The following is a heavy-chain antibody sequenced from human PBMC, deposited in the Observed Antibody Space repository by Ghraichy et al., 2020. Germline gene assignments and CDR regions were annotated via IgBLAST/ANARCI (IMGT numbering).Heavy chain of an antibody. V-gene: IGHV4-30-2*01. D-gene: IGHD3-16*02. Sequence: SETLSLTCAVSGGSISSGGYSWSWIRQQPGKGLEWIGYIYHSGSTYYNPSLKSRVTISVDRSKNQFSLKLSSVTAADTAVYYCARARDYVWGSYRGYCYFDLWGRGTLVTVSS. CDR1: GGSISSGGYS. J-gene: IGHJ2*01. CDR2: IYHSGST. CDR3: ARARDYVWGSYRGYCYFDL.